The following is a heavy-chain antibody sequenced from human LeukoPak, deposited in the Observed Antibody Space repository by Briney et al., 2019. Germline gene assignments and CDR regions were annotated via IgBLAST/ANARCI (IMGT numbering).Heavy chain of an antibody. V-gene: IGHV3-23*01. Sequence: PGGSLRLSCVASGFTFSSYSMRWVRQATGKGLEWVSTIPGGSDYTFYSDSVKGRFTISRDNSKNTLYLQMNSLRAGDTAVYYCAKDPLSCGGHYLDYWGQGTLVTVSS. CDR1: GFTFSSYS. D-gene: IGHD2-8*02. CDR2: IPGGSDYT. CDR3: AKDPLSCGGHYLDY. J-gene: IGHJ4*02.